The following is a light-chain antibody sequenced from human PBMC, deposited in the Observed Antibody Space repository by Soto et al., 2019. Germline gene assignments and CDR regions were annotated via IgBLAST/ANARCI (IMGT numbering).Light chain of an antibody. V-gene: IGKV1-9*01. J-gene: IGKJ3*01. CDR3: QQLNSYPLT. CDR2: AAS. Sequence: IQLTQSPSSLSASVGDRVTVTCRASQGIGTYLVWYQQKRGKAPTVLIYAASTLQSGVPSRFSGSGSGTEFTLTISSLQPEDFATYYCQQLNSYPLTFGPGTKVDI. CDR1: QGIGTY.